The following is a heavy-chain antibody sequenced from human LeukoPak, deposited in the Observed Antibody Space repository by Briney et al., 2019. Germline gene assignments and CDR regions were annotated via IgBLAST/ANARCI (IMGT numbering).Heavy chain of an antibody. J-gene: IGHJ4*02. CDR3: AKDRRRAVAGLFDY. V-gene: IGHV3-9*01. D-gene: IGHD6-19*01. CDR2: ISWNSGSI. CDR1: GFTFDDYA. Sequence: GGSLRLSCAASGFTFDDYAMHWVRQAPGKGLEWVSGISWNSGSIGYADSVKGRFTISRDNAKNSLYLQMNILRAEDTALYYCAKDRRRAVAGLFDYWGQGTLVTVSS.